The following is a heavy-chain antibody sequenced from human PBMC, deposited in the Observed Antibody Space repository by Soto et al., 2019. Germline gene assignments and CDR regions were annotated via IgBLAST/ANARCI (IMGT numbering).Heavy chain of an antibody. CDR3: ARDSPLGYCSGNSCYSLAFDY. CDR2: INPNSGGT. V-gene: IGHV1-2*04. Sequence: GASVKVSCEASGYSLTGYYMHWVRQAPGQGLEWMGWINPNSGGTNYAQKFQGWVTMTRDTSISTAYMELSRLRSDDTAVYYCARDSPLGYCSGNSCYSLAFDYWGQGTLVTVSS. CDR1: GYSLTGYY. D-gene: IGHD2-15*01. J-gene: IGHJ4*02.